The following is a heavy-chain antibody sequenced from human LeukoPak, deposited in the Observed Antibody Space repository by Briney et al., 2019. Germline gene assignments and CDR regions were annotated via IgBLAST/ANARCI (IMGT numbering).Heavy chain of an antibody. J-gene: IGHJ4*02. D-gene: IGHD2-15*01. CDR1: GFTFSSYS. Sequence: KSGGSLTLSCTASGFTFSSYSINWVRQAPGKGLEWVSSISSTSTYMYYADSVKGRFTISRDNAKRSLFLQMNSLRAEDTAVYYCAKNTFCSSSSCQTALDYWGQGTLVTVSS. V-gene: IGHV3-21*01. CDR3: AKNTFCSSSSCQTALDY. CDR2: ISSTSTYM.